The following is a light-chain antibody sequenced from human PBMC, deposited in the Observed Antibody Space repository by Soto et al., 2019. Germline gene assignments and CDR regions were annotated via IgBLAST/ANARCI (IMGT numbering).Light chain of an antibody. V-gene: IGKV3-15*01. J-gene: IGKJ4*01. CDR2: GAS. CDR1: QSVTSN. CDR3: QQDNNWPLT. Sequence: EIVMTQSPATLSVSPGERATLSCRASQSVTSNLAWYQQKPGQPPRRLIYGASTRATGIPARFSGSGCGTEFTLTISSLQSEAFAVYYCQQDNNWPLTFGGGTKVEIK.